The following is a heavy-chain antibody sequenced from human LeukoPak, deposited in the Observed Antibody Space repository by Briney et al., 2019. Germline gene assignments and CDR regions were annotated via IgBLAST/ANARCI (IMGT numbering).Heavy chain of an antibody. D-gene: IGHD5-18*01. Sequence: SETLSLTCTVSGGSINSSSYYWDWIRQPPGKGLEWIGSIYTSGSTNYNPSLKSRVTISVDTSKNQFSLKLSSVTAADTAVYYCARAAAMAFDYWGQGTLVTVSS. CDR1: GGSINSSSYY. CDR3: ARAAAMAFDY. CDR2: IYTSGST. J-gene: IGHJ4*02. V-gene: IGHV4-39*07.